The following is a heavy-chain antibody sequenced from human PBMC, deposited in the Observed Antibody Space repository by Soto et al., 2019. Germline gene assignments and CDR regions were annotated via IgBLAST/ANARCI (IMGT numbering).Heavy chain of an antibody. J-gene: IGHJ4*02. Sequence: SVKVSCKASGYTFTNYGVTWVRQAPGQGLEWLGWISAYNGNTNYAQSLQGRVTMTTDTSTSTAYMELRSLRSDDTAVYYCARDTSRISVAVDFDYWGQGTLVTVSS. CDR1: GYTFTNYG. CDR3: ARDTSRISVAVDFDY. V-gene: IGHV1-18*01. D-gene: IGHD6-19*01. CDR2: ISAYNGNT.